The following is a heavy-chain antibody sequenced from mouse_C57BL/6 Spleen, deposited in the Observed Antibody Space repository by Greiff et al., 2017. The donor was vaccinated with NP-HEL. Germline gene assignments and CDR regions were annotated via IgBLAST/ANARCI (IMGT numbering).Heavy chain of an antibody. J-gene: IGHJ2*01. Sequence: VHVKQSGTVLARPGASVKMSCKTSGYTFTSYWMHWVKQRPGQGLEWIGAIYPGNSDTSYNQKFKGKAKLTAVTSASTAYMELSSLTNEDSAVYYGTATVVNDFDYWGQGTTLTVSS. D-gene: IGHD1-1*01. CDR1: GYTFTSYW. CDR3: TATVVNDFDY. CDR2: IYPGNSDT. V-gene: IGHV1-5*01.